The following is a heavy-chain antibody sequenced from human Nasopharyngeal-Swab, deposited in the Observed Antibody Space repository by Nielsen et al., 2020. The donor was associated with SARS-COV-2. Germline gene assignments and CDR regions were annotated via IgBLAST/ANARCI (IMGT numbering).Heavy chain of an antibody. D-gene: IGHD5-18*01. V-gene: IGHV3-33*01. J-gene: IGHJ4*02. CDR2: IWYDGSNK. CDR3: ARDRGLIQLWYYFDY. CDR1: EFTFSSYG. Sequence: GESLKISCAASEFTFSSYGMHWVRQAPGKGLERVAVIWYDGSNKYYADSVKGRFTISRDNSKNTLYLQMNSLRAEDTAVYYCARDRGLIQLWYYFDYWGQGTLFTVSS.